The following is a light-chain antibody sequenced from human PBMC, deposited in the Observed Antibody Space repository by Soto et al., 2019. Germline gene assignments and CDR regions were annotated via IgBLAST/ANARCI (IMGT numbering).Light chain of an antibody. J-gene: IGKJ1*01. CDR3: LQHNTYPRT. CDR2: GAT. Sequence: DIPMTQSPSSLSASVGDRVTITCRARQDIKTDLAWFQQKPGKAPKRLIFGATSLQSGVPSRFSGSGSGTEFTLPISSLQAEDLATYYCLQHNTYPRTFGQGTKVEIK. V-gene: IGKV1-17*01. CDR1: QDIKTD.